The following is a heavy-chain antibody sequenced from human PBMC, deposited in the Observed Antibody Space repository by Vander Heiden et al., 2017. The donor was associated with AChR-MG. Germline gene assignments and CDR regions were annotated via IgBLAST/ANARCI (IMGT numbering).Heavy chain of an antibody. V-gene: IGHV1-2*02. J-gene: IGHJ4*02. CDR3: AREVTTTVDY. D-gene: IGHD4-17*01. CDR1: GYTFTGYY. Sequence: QVQLVQSGADVKKPGASVKVSCKASGYTFTGYYMHWVRQAPGQGLEWMGWINPNSGGTNDAQKFQGRVTMTRDTSISTAYMEMSRLRSDDTAVYYGAREVTTTVDYWGQGTLVTVSS. CDR2: INPNSGGT.